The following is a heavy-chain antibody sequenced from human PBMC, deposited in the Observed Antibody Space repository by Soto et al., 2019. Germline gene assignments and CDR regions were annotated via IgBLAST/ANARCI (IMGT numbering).Heavy chain of an antibody. CDR2: IYDRGNS. V-gene: IGHV4-59*08. CDR1: GGSISSYY. J-gene: IGHJ4*02. CDR3: AGSRITATRSDY. D-gene: IGHD1-20*01. Sequence: SETLSLTCSVSGGSISSYYWTWIRQPPGKGLEWIGYIYDRGNSNYNPSLQSRVTISVDTSKNQFSLHLSSVTDADTAVYYCAGSRITATRSDYWGQGTLVTVSS.